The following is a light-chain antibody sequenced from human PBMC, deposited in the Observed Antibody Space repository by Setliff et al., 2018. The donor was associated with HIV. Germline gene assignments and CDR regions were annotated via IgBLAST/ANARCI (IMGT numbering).Light chain of an antibody. CDR2: EVN. J-gene: IGLJ1*01. CDR3: SSYVGTTGDV. CDR1: SSDVGSYNL. V-gene: IGLV2-23*02. Sequence: QSAMAQPASVSGSPGQSITVSCTGTSSDVGSYNLVSWYQQHPGKAPKLMIYEVNKLPSGVSNRFSGSKSANTASLPISGLQAEDEADYYCSSYVGTTGDVFGTWTKVTVL.